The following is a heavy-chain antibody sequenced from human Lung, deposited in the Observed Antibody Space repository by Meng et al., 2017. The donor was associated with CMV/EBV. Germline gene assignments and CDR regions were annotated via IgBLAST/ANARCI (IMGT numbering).Heavy chain of an antibody. Sequence: GGSXRLXCAASGFTFSSYWMSWVRQAPGKGLEWVANIKQDGSEKYYVDSVKGRFTISRDNAKNSLYLQMNSLRAEDTAVYYCARDRTGYSSGWYGYYGMDFXGQGXTVTVSS. CDR1: GFTFSSYW. V-gene: IGHV3-7*01. CDR2: IKQDGSEK. CDR3: ARDRTGYSSGWYGYYGMDF. J-gene: IGHJ6*02. D-gene: IGHD6-19*01.